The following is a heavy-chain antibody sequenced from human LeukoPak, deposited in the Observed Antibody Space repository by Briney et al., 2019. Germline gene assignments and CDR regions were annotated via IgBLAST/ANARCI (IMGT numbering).Heavy chain of an antibody. D-gene: IGHD3-22*01. Sequence: SETLSLTCTVSGGSISSSSYYWGWIRQPPGKGLEWIGSIYYSGSTYYNPSLKSRVTISVDTSKNQFSLELSSVTAADTAVYYCARPLLTMIVPVWGQGTLVTVSS. CDR3: ARPLLTMIVPV. CDR1: GGSISSSSYY. J-gene: IGHJ4*02. V-gene: IGHV4-39*01. CDR2: IYYSGST.